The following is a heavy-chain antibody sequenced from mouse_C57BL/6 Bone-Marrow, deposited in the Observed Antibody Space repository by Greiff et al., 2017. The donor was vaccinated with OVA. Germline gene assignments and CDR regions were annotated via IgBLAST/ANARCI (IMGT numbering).Heavy chain of an antibody. CDR1: GFNFNADY. J-gene: IGHJ1*03. Sequence: VQLQQSGAELVRPGASVKLSCTASGFNFNADYMHWVQQSPEQGLEWIGWIDPENGDTEYTSKFQGKATITADTSSHTAYLHLSSLNSEDNDGANCTTYGGRNFDVWGTGTTVTVSS. CDR2: IDPENGDT. D-gene: IGHD1-1*01. CDR3: TTYGGRNFDV. V-gene: IGHV14-4*01.